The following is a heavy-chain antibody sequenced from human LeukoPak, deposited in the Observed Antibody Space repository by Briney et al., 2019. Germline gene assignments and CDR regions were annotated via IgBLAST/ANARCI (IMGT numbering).Heavy chain of an antibody. CDR3: ARSRFGGYKMPSHYYYHYMDV. V-gene: IGHV5-51*01. CDR1: GYRFTNYW. CDR2: IYPDDSDT. J-gene: IGHJ6*03. Sequence: GESLKISRQGSGYRFTNYWIAWVRQMPGKGLEWMGIIYPDDSDTRYSPSFQGQVTISADKSISTAYLQWDSLKASDTAMYYCARSRFGGYKMPSHYYYHYMDVWGKGTTVTVSS. D-gene: IGHD3-3*01.